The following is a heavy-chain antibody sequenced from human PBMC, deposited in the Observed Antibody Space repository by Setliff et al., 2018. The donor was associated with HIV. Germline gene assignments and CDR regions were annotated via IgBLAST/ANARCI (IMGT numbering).Heavy chain of an antibody. Sequence: ASVKVSCKALTFLVTGYNIHWVRLAPGHGPEWLGRINPNNGGTDYAQKFQGRVSMSLDTSTNTVYLELKGLTSDDTAVYYCAKPRIFDSFDVWGPGTVVTVS. CDR1: TFLVTGYN. CDR3: AKPRIFDSFDV. V-gene: IGHV1-2*06. J-gene: IGHJ3*01. D-gene: IGHD2-15*01. CDR2: INPNNGGT.